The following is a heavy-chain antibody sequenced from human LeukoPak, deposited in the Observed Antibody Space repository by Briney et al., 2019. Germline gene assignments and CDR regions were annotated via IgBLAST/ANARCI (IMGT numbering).Heavy chain of an antibody. CDR2: ISVYNGHT. J-gene: IGHJ4*02. CDR3: ARDQMATIDYFDY. V-gene: IGHV1-18*01. Sequence: ASVKVSCKASGYTFTSYGISWVRQAPGQGLEWMGWISVYNGHTNYAQKLQGRVTMTTDTSTSTAYMELRSLRYDDTALYYCARDQMATIDYFDYWGQGTLVTVSS. CDR1: GYTFTSYG. D-gene: IGHD5-24*01.